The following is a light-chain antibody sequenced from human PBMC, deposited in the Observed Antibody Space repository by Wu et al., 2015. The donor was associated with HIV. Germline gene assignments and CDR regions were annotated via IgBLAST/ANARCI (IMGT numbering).Light chain of an antibody. V-gene: IGKV1-39*01. CDR1: QTITYY. Sequence: DIQMTQSPSSLSASVGDRVTITCRASQTITYYLNWYQQKPGKAPKLLIYAASSLQSWVPSRFSGSRSGTDFTLTISNLQPEDSAIYFCQQTYSTPPALGQGTRLEIK. CDR2: AAS. CDR3: QQTYSTPPA. J-gene: IGKJ5*01.